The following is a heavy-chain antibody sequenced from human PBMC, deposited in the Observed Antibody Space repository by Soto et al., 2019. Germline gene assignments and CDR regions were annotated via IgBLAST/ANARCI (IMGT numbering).Heavy chain of an antibody. Sequence: QVQLVQSGAEVKKPGASVKVSCKASGYTFTSYGISWVRQAPGQGLEWMGWISAYNGNTNYAQKLQGRVTMTTDTSTSTGYMELRSLRSDDTAVYYCARDSYGSGSSAPFFDYWGQGTLVTVSS. CDR3: ARDSYGSGSSAPFFDY. D-gene: IGHD3-10*01. J-gene: IGHJ4*02. V-gene: IGHV1-18*01. CDR2: ISAYNGNT. CDR1: GYTFTSYG.